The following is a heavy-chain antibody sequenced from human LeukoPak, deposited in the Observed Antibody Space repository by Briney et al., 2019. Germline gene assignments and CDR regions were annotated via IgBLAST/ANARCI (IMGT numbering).Heavy chain of an antibody. CDR2: IYPGDSDT. CDR3: ARGREMRTSGWFNF. D-gene: IGHD6-19*01. Sequence: GESLKISCKGSGYSFTSYWIGWVRQMPGKGLGWMGIIYPGDSDTRYSPSFQGQVTISADKSNSTAYLQWSSLKASDTAIYYCARGREMRTSGWFNFWGQGTLVTVSS. CDR1: GYSFTSYW. J-gene: IGHJ4*02. V-gene: IGHV5-51*01.